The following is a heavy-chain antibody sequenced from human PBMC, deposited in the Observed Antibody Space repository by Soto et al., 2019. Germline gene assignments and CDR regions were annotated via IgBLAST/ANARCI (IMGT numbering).Heavy chain of an antibody. D-gene: IGHD3-10*01. CDR1: GFTFNDFE. J-gene: IGHJ4*02. CDR2: IDGSGTTK. Sequence: EVQLLESGGGLVQPGGSLRLSCGVSGFTFNDFEMNWVRQAPGKGLEWLAYIDGSGTTKKYADSVRGRFTISRDNPNNSRFLQMSSLSAADTAIYYCARGFGRVNYWGQGTLVSVSS. CDR3: ARGFGRVNY. V-gene: IGHV3-48*03.